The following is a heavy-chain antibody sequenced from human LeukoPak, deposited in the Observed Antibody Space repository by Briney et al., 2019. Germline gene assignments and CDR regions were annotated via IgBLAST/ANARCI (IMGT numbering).Heavy chain of an antibody. Sequence: SVKVSCKASGGTFSSYAISWVRQAPGQGLEWMGGIIPIFGTANYAQKFQGRVTITADKSTSTAYMELSSLRSEDTAVYYCARIARKVGIAVAPPEYYFDYWGQGTLVTVSS. CDR3: ARIARKVGIAVAPPEYYFDY. CDR2: IIPIFGTA. V-gene: IGHV1-69*06. J-gene: IGHJ4*02. CDR1: GGTFSSYA. D-gene: IGHD6-13*01.